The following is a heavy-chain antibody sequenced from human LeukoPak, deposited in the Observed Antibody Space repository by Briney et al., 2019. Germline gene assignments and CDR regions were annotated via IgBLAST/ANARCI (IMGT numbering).Heavy chain of an antibody. CDR3: ATDEGGLY. CDR2: IKQDGSEK. D-gene: IGHD3-16*01. J-gene: IGHJ4*02. CDR1: GLTFSSYW. V-gene: IGHV3-7*04. Sequence: GSLRLSCAASGLTFSSYWMSWVRQAPGKGLEWVANIKQDGSEKYYVDSVKGRFTISRDNAKNSLYLQMNSLRAEDTAVYYCATDEGGLYWGQGTLVTVSS.